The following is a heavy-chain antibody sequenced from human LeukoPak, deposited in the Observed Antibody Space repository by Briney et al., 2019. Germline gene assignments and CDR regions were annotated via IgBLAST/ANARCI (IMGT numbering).Heavy chain of an antibody. V-gene: IGHV1-2*02. CDR1: EYTFTDYY. J-gene: IGHJ3*02. CDR2: INPNSGGT. CDR3: ARMSIAARGAFDI. D-gene: IGHD6-6*01. Sequence: ASVKVSCKASEYTFTDYYIHWVRQAPGQGLEWMGWINPNSGGTNYAQKFQGRVTMTRDTSISTAYMELSRLRSDDTAVYYCARMSIAARGAFDIWGQGTMVTVSS.